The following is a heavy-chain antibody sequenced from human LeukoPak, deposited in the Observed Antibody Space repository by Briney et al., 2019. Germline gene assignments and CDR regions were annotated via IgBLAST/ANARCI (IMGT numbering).Heavy chain of an antibody. CDR2: IYYSGST. J-gene: IGHJ3*02. Sequence: SETLSLTCTVSGGSISSYYWSWIRQPPGKGLEWIGYIYYSGSTNYNPSHKSRVTISVDTSKNQFSLKLSSVTAADTAVYYCAGEIVLMVPGAFDIWGQGTMVTVSS. D-gene: IGHD2-8*01. V-gene: IGHV4-59*01. CDR1: GGSISSYY. CDR3: AGEIVLMVPGAFDI.